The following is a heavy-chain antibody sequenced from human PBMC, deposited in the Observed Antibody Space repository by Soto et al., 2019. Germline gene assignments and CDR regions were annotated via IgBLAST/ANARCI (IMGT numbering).Heavy chain of an antibody. Sequence: EVQPVESGGGLIQPGGSLRLSCAASGFTVSNNYMSWVRQAPGEGLEWVTVIYSDSITYYADSVKGRFTISRDNSKNTLYLQMNSLRAEDTAVYYCAREIVGALDYWGQGTLVTVSS. CDR2: IYSDSIT. J-gene: IGHJ4*02. V-gene: IGHV3-53*01. D-gene: IGHD1-26*01. CDR3: AREIVGALDY. CDR1: GFTVSNNY.